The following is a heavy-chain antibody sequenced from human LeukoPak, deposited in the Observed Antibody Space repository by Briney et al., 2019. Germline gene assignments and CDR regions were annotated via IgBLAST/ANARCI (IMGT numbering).Heavy chain of an antibody. CDR2: LNPDGSYT. D-gene: IGHD2-21*01. V-gene: IGHV3-74*01. Sequence: GGSLRLSCEASGFTFSSYYMHWVRQVPGKGLVWVSALNPDGSYTIYADSVKGRFTVSRDNARNTLYLQMNSLRVEDTAVYSCTRGGLMSIADYWGQGTLVTVSS. CDR1: GFTFSSYY. J-gene: IGHJ4*02. CDR3: TRGGLMSIADY.